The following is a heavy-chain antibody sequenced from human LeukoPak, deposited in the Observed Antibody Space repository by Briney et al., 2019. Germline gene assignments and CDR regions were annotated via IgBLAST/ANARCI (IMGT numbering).Heavy chain of an antibody. CDR3: AKAGRGYYFDY. D-gene: IGHD6-13*01. V-gene: IGHV3-23*01. Sequence: GGSLRLSCAASGFTFSSYAMGWVRQAPGKGLEWVSIISGSGVSTYYADSVKGRLTISRDTSKNTLYLQMNSLRDEDTAVYYCAKAGRGYYFDYWGQGTLVTVSS. CDR2: ISGSGVST. CDR1: GFTFSSYA. J-gene: IGHJ4*02.